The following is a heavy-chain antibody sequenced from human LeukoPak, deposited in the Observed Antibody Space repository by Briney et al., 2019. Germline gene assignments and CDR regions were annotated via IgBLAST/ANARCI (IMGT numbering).Heavy chain of an antibody. J-gene: IGHJ6*03. CDR3: ARTYYYGSYYMDV. CDR1: GGSISSYY. CDR2: IYYSGST. D-gene: IGHD3-10*01. V-gene: IGHV4-59*01. Sequence: SETLSLTCTVSGGSISSYYWSWIRQPPGKGLEWIGYIYYSGSTNYNPSLKSRVTISVDTSKNQFSLKLSSVTAADTAVYYCARTYYYGSYYMDVWGKGTTVTISS.